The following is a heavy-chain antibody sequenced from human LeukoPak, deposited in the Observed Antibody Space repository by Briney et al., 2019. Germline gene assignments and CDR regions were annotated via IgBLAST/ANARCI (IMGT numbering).Heavy chain of an antibody. D-gene: IGHD4-17*01. CDR2: IYTSGST. Sequence: PSETLSLTCTVSGGSISSYYWSWIRQPAGKGLGWIGRIYTSGSTNYNPSLKSRVTMSVDTSKNQFSLKLSSVTAADTAVYYCARDHSYGDSTVGLYYYYYYMDVWGKGTTVTVSS. J-gene: IGHJ6*03. CDR1: GGSISSYY. CDR3: ARDHSYGDSTVGLYYYYYYMDV. V-gene: IGHV4-4*07.